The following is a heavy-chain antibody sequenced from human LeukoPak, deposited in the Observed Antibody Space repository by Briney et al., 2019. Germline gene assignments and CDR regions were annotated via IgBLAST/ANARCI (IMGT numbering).Heavy chain of an antibody. V-gene: IGHV4-61*01. CDR1: GGSVSSGSYY. J-gene: IGHJ6*02. Sequence: SETLSLTCTVSGGSVSSGSYYWSWIRQPPGKGLEWIGYIYYSGSTNYNPSLKSRVTISVDTSKNQFSLKLSSVTAADTAVYYCARGDIVVVPAANSAYYYGMDVWGQGTTVTVSS. CDR2: IYYSGST. CDR3: ARGDIVVVPAANSAYYYGMDV. D-gene: IGHD2-2*01.